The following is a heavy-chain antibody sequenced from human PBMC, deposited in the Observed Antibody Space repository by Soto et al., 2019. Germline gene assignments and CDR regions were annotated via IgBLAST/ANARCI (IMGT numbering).Heavy chain of an antibody. D-gene: IGHD6-13*01. J-gene: IGHJ6*02. CDR3: ARDRGRSSWYKGFDYYYGMDV. CDR1: GGTFSSYA. Sequence: QVQLVQSGAEVKKPGSSVKVSCKASGGTFSSYAISWVRQAPGQGLEWMGGIIPIFGTANYAQKFQGRVTITADKSTSTDYMELSSLRSEDTAVYYCARDRGRSSWYKGFDYYYGMDVWGQGTTVTVSS. CDR2: IIPIFGTA. V-gene: IGHV1-69*06.